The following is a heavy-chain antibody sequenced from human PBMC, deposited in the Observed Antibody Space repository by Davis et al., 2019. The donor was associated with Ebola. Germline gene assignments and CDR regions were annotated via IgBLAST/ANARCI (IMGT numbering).Heavy chain of an antibody. CDR1: GFTFSSYA. V-gene: IGHV3-23*01. J-gene: IGHJ4*02. CDR3: ARDGRYLYSSGLEFDY. D-gene: IGHD6-19*01. Sequence: GESLKISCAASGFTFSSYAMSWVRQAPGKGLEWVSAISGSGGSTYYADSVKGRFTISRDNSKNTLYLQMNSLRAEDTAVYYCARDGRYLYSSGLEFDYWGQGTLVTVSS. CDR2: ISGSGGST.